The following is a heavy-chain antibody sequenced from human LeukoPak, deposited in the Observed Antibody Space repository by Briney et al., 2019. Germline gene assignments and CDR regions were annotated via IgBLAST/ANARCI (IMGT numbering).Heavy chain of an antibody. CDR3: ARGGEWFDT. J-gene: IGHJ5*02. CDR1: GFTFSSYS. Sequence: GGSLRLSCAASGFTFSSYSMNWVRQAPGKGLEWVSYISSSSSTIYYADSVKGRFIISRDNAKNSLYLQMNSLRVEDTAVYYCARGGEWFDTWGQGTRVTVSS. CDR2: ISSSSSTI. V-gene: IGHV3-48*04. D-gene: IGHD2-21*01.